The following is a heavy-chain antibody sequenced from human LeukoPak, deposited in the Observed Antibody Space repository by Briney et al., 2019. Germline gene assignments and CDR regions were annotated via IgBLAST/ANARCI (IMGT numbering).Heavy chain of an antibody. CDR2: ISSGSGYI. CDR1: GFTFSSYT. Sequence: GGSLRLSCATSGFTFSSYTMSWVRRAPGKGLEWVSSISSGSGYIKYAGSVKGRFTISRDNAENSVFLQMSSLRVDDTALYYCVRGWFDFWGQGTPVTVSS. CDR3: VRGWFDF. V-gene: IGHV3-21*01. J-gene: IGHJ5*01.